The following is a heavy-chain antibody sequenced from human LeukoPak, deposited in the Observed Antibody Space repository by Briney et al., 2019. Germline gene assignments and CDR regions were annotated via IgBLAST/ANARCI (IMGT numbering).Heavy chain of an antibody. V-gene: IGHV4-34*01. Sequence: SETLSLTCAVYGGSFSGYYWSWIRQPPGKGLEWIGEINHSGSTNYNPPLKSRVTISVDTSKNQFSLRLSSVTAADTAVYYCARGGDTAMEFDYWGQGTLVTVSS. D-gene: IGHD5-18*01. CDR2: INHSGST. CDR3: ARGGDTAMEFDY. J-gene: IGHJ4*02. CDR1: GGSFSGYY.